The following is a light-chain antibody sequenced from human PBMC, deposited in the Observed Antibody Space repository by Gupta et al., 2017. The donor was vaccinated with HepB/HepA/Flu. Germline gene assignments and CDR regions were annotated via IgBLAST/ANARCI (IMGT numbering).Light chain of an antibody. CDR1: SNDVGNED. J-gene: IGLJ2*01. CDR3: AAWDSSRSFVI. CDR2: RNN. Sequence: QAGLTQPPSVPKPLGQTATLTCTGNSNDVGNEDAAWLQQHQGHPPKLLFYRNNNRPSGIPERFSSSRSGTSVTLTITELQPGDEADYYCAAWDSSRSFVIFGGGTELTVL. V-gene: IGLV10-54*04.